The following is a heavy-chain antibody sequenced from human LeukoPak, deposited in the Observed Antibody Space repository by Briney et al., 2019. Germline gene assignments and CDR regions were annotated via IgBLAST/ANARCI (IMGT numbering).Heavy chain of an antibody. J-gene: IGHJ5*02. V-gene: IGHV1-8*02. CDR2: MNPNSGNT. Sequence: ASVKVSCKASGYTFTSYYMHWVRQATGQGLEWMGRMNPNSGNTGYAQRFQGRVTMTRNTSISTAYMELSSLRSEDTAVYYCARRRPPNWLDPWGQGTLVTVSS. CDR1: GYTFTSYY. CDR3: ARRRPPNWLDP.